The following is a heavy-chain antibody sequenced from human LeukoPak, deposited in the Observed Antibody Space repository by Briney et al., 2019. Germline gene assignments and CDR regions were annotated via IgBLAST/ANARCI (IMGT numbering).Heavy chain of an antibody. J-gene: IGHJ4*02. V-gene: IGHV3-23*01. Sequence: GGSLRLSCAASGFTFNNYAMNWVRQARGKGLEWVSAVSGSSGSAYYADSVKGRFTISRDNSKNTLYLQMNSLRAEDTAVYYCARGVYSSVTLTPYFHYWGQGTLVTVSS. CDR1: GFTFNNYA. CDR2: VSGSSGSA. CDR3: ARGVYSSVTLTPYFHY. D-gene: IGHD4-17*01.